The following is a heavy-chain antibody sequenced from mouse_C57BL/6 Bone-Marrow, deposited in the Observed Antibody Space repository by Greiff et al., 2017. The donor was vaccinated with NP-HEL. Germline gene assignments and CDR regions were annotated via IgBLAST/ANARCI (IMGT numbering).Heavy chain of an antibody. D-gene: IGHD1-1*01. V-gene: IGHV5-12*01. CDR2: ISTGGGCT. J-gene: IGHJ1*03. Sequence: EVQRVESGGGLVQPGGSLKLSCAASGFTFSDYYMYWVRQTPEQRLEWVAYISTGGGCTYYPDTVKGRFTISRDNAKNTLYLQISRLKSEDRAKYYCAGRECYGSLVWGTGTTVTVAS. CDR1: GFTFSDYY. CDR3: AGRECYGSLV.